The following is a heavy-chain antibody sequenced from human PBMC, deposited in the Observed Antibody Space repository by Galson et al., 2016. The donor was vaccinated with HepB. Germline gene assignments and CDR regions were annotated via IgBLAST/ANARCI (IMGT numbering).Heavy chain of an antibody. V-gene: IGHV1-18*01. Sequence: SVKVSCKASGYTFTTYGISWVRQAPGQGLEWMGWISAYNGNTNYAQKLQGRVTMTTGTSTSTAYMELRSLRSDDTAVYYCARDPRKIRYQLLEIYYYYYGMDVWGQGTTVTVSS. J-gene: IGHJ6*02. CDR3: ARDPRKIRYQLLEIYYYYYGMDV. CDR2: ISAYNGNT. CDR1: GYTFTTYG. D-gene: IGHD2-2*01.